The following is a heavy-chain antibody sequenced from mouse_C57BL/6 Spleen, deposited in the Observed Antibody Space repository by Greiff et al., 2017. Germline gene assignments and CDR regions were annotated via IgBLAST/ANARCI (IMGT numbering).Heavy chain of an antibody. Sequence: QVTLKESGPGILQSSQTLSLTCSFSGFSLSTSGMGVSWIRQPSGKGLEWLAHIYWDDDKRYNPSLKSRLTISKDTSRNQVFLKITSVDTADTATYYCARSTTVVEGLFAYWGQGTLVTVSA. CDR3: ARSTTVVEGLFAY. V-gene: IGHV8-12*01. CDR1: GFSLSTSGMG. CDR2: IYWDDDK. D-gene: IGHD1-1*01. J-gene: IGHJ3*01.